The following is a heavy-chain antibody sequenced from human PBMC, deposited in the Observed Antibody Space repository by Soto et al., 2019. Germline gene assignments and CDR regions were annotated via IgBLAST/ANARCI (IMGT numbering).Heavy chain of an antibody. D-gene: IGHD6-13*01. CDR3: AKDLGYSSPYGMDV. CDR1: GFTFSNYW. Sequence: GGSLRLSCSASGFTFSNYWMHWVRQAPGKGLVWVSRINGDGSNTKYADSVKGRFTISRDNAKNTLYLQMNSLRAEDTAVYYCAKDLGYSSPYGMDVWGQGTTVTVSS. V-gene: IGHV3-74*03. J-gene: IGHJ6*02. CDR2: INGDGSNT.